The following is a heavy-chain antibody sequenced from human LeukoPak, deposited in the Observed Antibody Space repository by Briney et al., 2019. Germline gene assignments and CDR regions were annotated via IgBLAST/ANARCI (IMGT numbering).Heavy chain of an antibody. Sequence: ETLSLTCTVSGGSISSYYWSWIRQPPGKGLEWVSAITGGGSGIYYADSMKSRFTISRDNSKNTLYLQINSLRAEDTAVYYCAKWGDYDVLTGYYVSDYWGQGTLVTVSS. J-gene: IGHJ4*02. CDR1: GGSISSYY. D-gene: IGHD3-9*01. V-gene: IGHV3-23*01. CDR2: ITGGGSGI. CDR3: AKWGDYDVLTGYYVSDY.